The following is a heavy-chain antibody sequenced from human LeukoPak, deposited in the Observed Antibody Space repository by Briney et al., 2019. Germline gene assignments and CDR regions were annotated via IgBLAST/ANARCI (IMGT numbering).Heavy chain of an antibody. D-gene: IGHD3-9*01. CDR3: ARTPHDILTGYYYFDD. CDR1: GGSISSGGYY. Sequence: KPSETLSLTCTVSGGSISSGGYYWSWLRQHPGKGLEWIAYIYYSGSTYYNPSLKSRVTISVNTSKNQFSLKLSSVTAADTAVYYCARTPHDILTGYYYFDDWGQGTLVTVSS. CDR2: IYYSGST. J-gene: IGHJ4*02. V-gene: IGHV4-31*03.